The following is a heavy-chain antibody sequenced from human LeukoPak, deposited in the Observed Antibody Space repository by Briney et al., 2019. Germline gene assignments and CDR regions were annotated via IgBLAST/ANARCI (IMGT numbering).Heavy chain of an antibody. CDR1: GFIFNDYE. D-gene: IGHD3-10*01. CDR3: ARSGDGSGSYPYYYYMDV. V-gene: IGHV3-48*03. Sequence: GGSLRLSCVASGFIFNDYEMNWVRQAPGKGLEWVAYISGSGLSIYYADSAKGRFTISRDNAKNSLYLQMNGLRAEDTAVYYCARSGDGSGSYPYYYYMDVWGKGTTVTISS. J-gene: IGHJ6*03. CDR2: ISGSGLSI.